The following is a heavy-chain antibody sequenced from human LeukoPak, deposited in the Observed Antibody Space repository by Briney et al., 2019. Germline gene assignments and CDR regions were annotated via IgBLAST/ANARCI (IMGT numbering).Heavy chain of an antibody. Sequence: PSETLSLTCAVSGGSISSYYWSWIRQPAGKGLEGIGRIYTSGTTNYNPSLKSRVTMSVDTSKNQFSLNLNSVTAADTAVYYCARTSPRAATFDYWGQGTLVTVSS. V-gene: IGHV4-4*07. CDR3: ARTSPRAATFDY. CDR2: IYTSGTT. J-gene: IGHJ4*02. CDR1: GGSISSYY. D-gene: IGHD2-15*01.